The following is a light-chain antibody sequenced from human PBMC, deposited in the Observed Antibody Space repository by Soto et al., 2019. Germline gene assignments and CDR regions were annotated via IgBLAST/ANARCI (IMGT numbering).Light chain of an antibody. CDR2: GAS. Sequence: EIVLTQSPGTLSLSPGERATLSCSASQSVSSSYLAWYQQKPGQAPRLLIYGASSRATGTPDRFSGSGSGTDFSLTISRLEPEDFAVYYCQQYGNSPWTFGQGTKVDIK. V-gene: IGKV3-20*01. J-gene: IGKJ1*01. CDR1: QSVSSSY. CDR3: QQYGNSPWT.